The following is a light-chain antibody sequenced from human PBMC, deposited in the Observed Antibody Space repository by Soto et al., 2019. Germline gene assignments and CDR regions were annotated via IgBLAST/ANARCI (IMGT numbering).Light chain of an antibody. CDR2: GAT. Sequence: EIVLTQSPGTLSLSPGESATLSCGASECVSSSYLAWYQQKPGQAPRLLIYGATTRLRGVPDRFSGSGSGTDFTLTISRLEPEDFAVYYCQQYGSSPFTFGPGTKVDI. CDR3: QQYGSSPFT. V-gene: IGKV3-20*01. CDR1: ECVSSSY. J-gene: IGKJ3*01.